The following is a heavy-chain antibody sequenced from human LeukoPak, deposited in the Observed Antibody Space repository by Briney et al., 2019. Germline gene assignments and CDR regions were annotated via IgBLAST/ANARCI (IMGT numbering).Heavy chain of an antibody. CDR3: ARVAAAGTMFDPHRDYYYMDV. CDR1: GYTFTSYD. Sequence: ASVKVSCKASGYTFTSYDINWVRQATGQGLEWMGWMNPNSGNTGYAQKFQGRVTITRNTSISTAYMELSSLRSEDTAVYYCARVAAAGTMFDPHRDYYYMDVWGKGTTVTVSS. V-gene: IGHV1-8*03. CDR2: MNPNSGNT. D-gene: IGHD6-13*01. J-gene: IGHJ6*03.